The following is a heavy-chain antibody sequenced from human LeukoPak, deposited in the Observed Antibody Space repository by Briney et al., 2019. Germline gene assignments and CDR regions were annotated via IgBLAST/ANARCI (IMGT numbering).Heavy chain of an antibody. CDR2: ISGNSGST. J-gene: IGHJ5*02. CDR3: TKDIVVVPAQGNWFDP. D-gene: IGHD2-2*01. V-gene: IGHV3-23*01. CDR1: GFTFSSYG. Sequence: GGSLRLSCAASGFTFSSYGMHWVRQAPGKGLEWVSSISGNSGSTYYADSVKGRFTISRDTSKNTLYLQMNSLTAEDTAIYYCTKDIVVVPAQGNWFDPWGQGTLVTVSS.